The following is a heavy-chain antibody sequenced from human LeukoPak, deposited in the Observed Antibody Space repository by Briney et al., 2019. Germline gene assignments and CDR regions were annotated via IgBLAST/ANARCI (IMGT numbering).Heavy chain of an antibody. CDR1: GCTFTTYY. J-gene: IGHJ3*02. CDR3: ACLPYAFDI. V-gene: IGHV1-46*01. CDR2: INPSGGST. Sequence: GASVKVSFKASGCTFTTYYIHWVRQAPGQGLEWMALINPSGGSTHYAQKFQGRVTVTWDTSTSTVYMELTSLRYEDTAVYYCACLPYAFDIWGQGTMVTVSS.